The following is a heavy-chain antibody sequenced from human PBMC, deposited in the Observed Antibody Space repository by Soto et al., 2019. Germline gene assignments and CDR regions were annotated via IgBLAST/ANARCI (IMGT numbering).Heavy chain of an antibody. CDR3: ARVRAELELSAYYYYYGMDV. CDR1: GGTFSSYA. J-gene: IGHJ6*02. D-gene: IGHD1-7*01. Sequence: QVQLVQSGAEVKKPGSSVKVSCKASGGTFSSYAISWVRQAPGQGLEWMGGIIPIFGTANYAQKFQGRVTITADNSTSTAYMELSSLRSEDTAVYYCARVRAELELSAYYYYYGMDVWGQGTTVTVSS. CDR2: IIPIFGTA. V-gene: IGHV1-69*06.